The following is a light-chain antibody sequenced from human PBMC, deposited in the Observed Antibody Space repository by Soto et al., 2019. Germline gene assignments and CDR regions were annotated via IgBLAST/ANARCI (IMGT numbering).Light chain of an antibody. CDR3: QQYYSFPWT. CDR2: KAS. V-gene: IGKV1-5*03. CDR1: QSISTW. Sequence: DIQITQSPSSLSASVGDRVTITFWASQSISTWLAWYQQEPGKAPKLLIHKASSLHSGVPSRFSGSGAGTDCTLTISCLQTEDFATYYCQQYYSFPWTFGQGTKVDIK. J-gene: IGKJ1*01.